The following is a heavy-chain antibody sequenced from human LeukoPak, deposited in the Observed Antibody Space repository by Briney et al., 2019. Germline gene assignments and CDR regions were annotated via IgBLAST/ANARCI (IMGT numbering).Heavy chain of an antibody. J-gene: IGHJ4*02. CDR3: VIDRTVTTFDYFDY. CDR1: GYTFSTYG. Sequence: ASVKVSCKASGYTFSTYGISWVRQAPGQGLEWMGWTSSYNGNTNYPQKFQGRVTMTTDTSTSTAYMELRSLRSDDTAVYYCVIDRTVTTFDYFDYWGQGTLVSVSS. V-gene: IGHV1-18*01. D-gene: IGHD4-11*01. CDR2: TSSYNGNT.